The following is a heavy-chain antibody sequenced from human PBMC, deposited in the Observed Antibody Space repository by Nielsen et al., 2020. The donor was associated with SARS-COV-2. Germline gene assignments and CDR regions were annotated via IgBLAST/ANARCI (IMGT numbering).Heavy chain of an antibody. V-gene: IGHV3-30*18. CDR3: AKDPGGDFWSGSFQGMDV. CDR1: GFTFSSYG. D-gene: IGHD3-3*01. CDR2: ISYDGSYK. J-gene: IGHJ6*02. Sequence: GGSLRLSCAASGFTFSSYGMHWVRQAPGKGLEWVAVISYDGSYKYVADSVKGRFTISRDNSKNTLYLLMSSLRAEDTALYYCAKDPGGDFWSGSFQGMDVWGQGTTVTVSS.